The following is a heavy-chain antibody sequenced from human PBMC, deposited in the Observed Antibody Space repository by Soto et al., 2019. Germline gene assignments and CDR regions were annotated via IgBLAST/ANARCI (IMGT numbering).Heavy chain of an antibody. V-gene: IGHV4-34*01. CDR3: ARGRNRVRGVIITSPLDY. Sequence: SETLSLTCAVYGGSFSGYYWSWIRQPPGKGLEWIGEINHSGSTNYNPSLKSRVTISVDTSKNQFSLKLSSVTAADTAVYYCARGRNRVRGVIITSPLDYWGQGTLVTVSS. J-gene: IGHJ4*02. CDR1: GGSFSGYY. CDR2: INHSGST. D-gene: IGHD3-10*01.